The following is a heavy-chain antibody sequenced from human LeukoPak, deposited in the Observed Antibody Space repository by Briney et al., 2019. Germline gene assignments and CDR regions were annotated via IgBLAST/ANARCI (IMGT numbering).Heavy chain of an antibody. CDR3: AKEASQLGKYPTHLDY. CDR2: IRYDGSNK. D-gene: IGHD6-6*01. V-gene: IGHV3-30*02. Sequence: GSLRLSCAPSGFIFSNYGMHWVRQAPGKGLEWVAFIRYDGSNKYYADSVKGRFTISRDNSKNTLYLQMNSLRAEDTAVYYCAKEASQLGKYPTHLDYWGQGSLVTVSS. CDR1: GFIFSNYG. J-gene: IGHJ4*02.